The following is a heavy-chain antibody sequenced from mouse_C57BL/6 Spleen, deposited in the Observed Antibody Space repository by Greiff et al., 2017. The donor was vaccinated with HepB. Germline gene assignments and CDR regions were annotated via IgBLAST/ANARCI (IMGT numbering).Heavy chain of an antibody. J-gene: IGHJ1*03. CDR2: IDPSDSYT. CDR3: ARWGYFDV. V-gene: IGHV1-69*01. CDR1: GYTFTSYW. Sequence: QVQLQQSGAELVMPGASVKLSCKASGYTFTSYWMHWVKQRPGQGLEWIGKIDPSDSYTNYNQKFKGKSTLTVDKSSSTAYMQLSSLTSEDSAVYYCARWGYFDVWCTGTTVTVSS.